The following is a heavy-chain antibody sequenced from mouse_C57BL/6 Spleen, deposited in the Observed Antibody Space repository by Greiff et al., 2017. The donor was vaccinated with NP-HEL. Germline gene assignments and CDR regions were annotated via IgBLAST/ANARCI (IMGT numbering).Heavy chain of an antibody. Sequence: VQLQQSGPELVKPGASVKISCKASGYAFSSSWMNWVKQRPGKGLEWIGRIYPGDGDTNYNGKFKGKATLTADKSSSTAYMQLSSLTSEDSAVYFCARGDGYPSFAYWGQGTLVTVSA. CDR2: IYPGDGDT. V-gene: IGHV1-82*01. J-gene: IGHJ3*01. D-gene: IGHD2-3*01. CDR1: GYAFSSSW. CDR3: ARGDGYPSFAY.